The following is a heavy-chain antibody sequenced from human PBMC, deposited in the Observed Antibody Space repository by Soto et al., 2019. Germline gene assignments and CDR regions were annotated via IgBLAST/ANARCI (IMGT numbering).Heavy chain of an antibody. CDR2: ISYDGSNK. CDR3: ARDGWAYCSGGSCYSDAFDI. D-gene: IGHD2-15*01. J-gene: IGHJ3*02. CDR1: VFTCSSYA. V-gene: IGHV3-30-3*01. Sequence: GALRLSCAASVFTCSSYAMHWVRQAPGKGLEWVAVISYDGSNKYYAASVKGRFTISRDNSKNTLYLQMNSLRAEDTAVYYCARDGWAYCSGGSCYSDAFDIWGQGTMVTVSS.